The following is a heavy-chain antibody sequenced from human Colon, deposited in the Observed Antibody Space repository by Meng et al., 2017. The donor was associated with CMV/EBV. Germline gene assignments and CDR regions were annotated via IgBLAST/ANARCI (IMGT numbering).Heavy chain of an antibody. V-gene: IGHV3-23*01. J-gene: IGHJ3*02. CDR3: AKALGFQGWGSSHDPFDM. Sequence: GESLKISCAASGFTFSSYTMNWVRQAPGKGLEWVAVMSPTGGPNYADSVKGRFTISRDISRNTTFLLLSSLRAEDTAVYYCAKALGFQGWGSSHDPFDMWGRGTMVTVSS. CDR2: MSPTGGP. D-gene: IGHD2-2*01. CDR1: GFTFSSYT.